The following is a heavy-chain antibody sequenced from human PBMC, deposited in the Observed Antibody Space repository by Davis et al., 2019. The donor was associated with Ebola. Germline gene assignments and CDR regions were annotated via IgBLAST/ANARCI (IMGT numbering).Heavy chain of an antibody. Sequence: PSETLSLTCAVYGGSFRNYYWTWIRQSPGKGLEWIGEIIHSGNNNSNPSPKSRVIISVDTSKNQFSLKLSSVTAADTALYYCARGDKVTPVGKRGLRHLDGFDSWGQETLVTVSS. D-gene: IGHD2-21*02. J-gene: IGHJ4*02. V-gene: IGHV4-34*01. CDR1: GGSFRNYY. CDR2: IIHSGNN. CDR3: ARGDKVTPVGKRGLRHLDGFDS.